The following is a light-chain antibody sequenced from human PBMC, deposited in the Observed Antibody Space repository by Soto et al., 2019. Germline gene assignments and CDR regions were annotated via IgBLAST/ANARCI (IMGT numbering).Light chain of an antibody. CDR1: QSISTW. J-gene: IGKJ3*01. Sequence: DIHMTQSPATLSASVGDRVTSTCRASQSISTWLAWYQQKPGKAPKLLIYWASSLESGVPSRFSGSGSGTEFTLTISSLQPDDFATYYCQHYTTYSGTFGPGTKVDIK. CDR3: QHYTTYSGT. CDR2: WAS. V-gene: IGKV1-5*03.